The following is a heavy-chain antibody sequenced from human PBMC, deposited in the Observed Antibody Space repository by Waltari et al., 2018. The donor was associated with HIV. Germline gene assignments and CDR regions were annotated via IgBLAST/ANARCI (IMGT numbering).Heavy chain of an antibody. D-gene: IGHD2-8*01. Sequence: QLQLQESGPGLAKPSETVSLICTVSGGSLSSNRYYWGWIRQPPGKGLEWIGSVYYSGCTYYNPSLKSRVTISVYTPKNHFSLKLTSMTATDSAVYYCARGYCSSRACYTGSWFDPWGQGTLVTVSS. V-gene: IGHV4-39*02. CDR3: ARGYCSSRACYTGSWFDP. CDR1: GGSLSSNRYY. J-gene: IGHJ5*02. CDR2: VYYSGCT.